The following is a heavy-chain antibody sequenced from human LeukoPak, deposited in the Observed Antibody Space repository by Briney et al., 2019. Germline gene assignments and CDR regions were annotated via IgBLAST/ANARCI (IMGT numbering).Heavy chain of an antibody. Sequence: GGSLRLSCAASGFTFDDYGMSWVRQAPGKGLEWVSGINWNGGSTGYADSVKGRFTISRDNAKNSLYLQMNSLRAEDTALYYCARDFRRLWFGELFSYFDYWGQGTLVTVSS. CDR1: GFTFDDYG. CDR3: ARDFRRLWFGELFSYFDY. V-gene: IGHV3-20*04. J-gene: IGHJ4*02. CDR2: INWNGGST. D-gene: IGHD3-10*01.